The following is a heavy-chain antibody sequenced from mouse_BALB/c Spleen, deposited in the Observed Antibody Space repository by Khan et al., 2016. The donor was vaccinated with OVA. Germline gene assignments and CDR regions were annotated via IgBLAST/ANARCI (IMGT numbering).Heavy chain of an antibody. D-gene: IGHD2-14*01. J-gene: IGHJ3*01. Sequence: VQLQQSGAELARPGASVKMSCKASGYTFTTYTIHWVKQRPGQGLEWIGYIIPSSDYSNYNQKFKDKATLTADKSSTTASLQLSSLTSEDSAPSYVAREGGYCRADGWFAYWGQGTPVTVSA. CDR3: AREGGYCRADGWFAY. CDR1: GYTFTTYT. V-gene: IGHV1-4*01. CDR2: IIPSSDYS.